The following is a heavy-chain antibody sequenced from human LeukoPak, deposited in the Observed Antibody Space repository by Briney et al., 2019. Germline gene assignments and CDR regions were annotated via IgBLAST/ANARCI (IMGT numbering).Heavy chain of an antibody. CDR3: ARGVEPLAANTLAY. CDR1: GFTFSDHP. CDR2: IGSDGTKK. D-gene: IGHD1-14*01. J-gene: IGHJ4*02. V-gene: IGHV3-30*14. Sequence: GRSLRLSCVASGFTFSDHPFHWVRQSPDKGLEWVALIGSDGTKKYYADSVQGRFTISRDNSKNTLYLEMNSLSPDDTAVYYCARGVEPLAANTLAYWGQGTLVTVSS.